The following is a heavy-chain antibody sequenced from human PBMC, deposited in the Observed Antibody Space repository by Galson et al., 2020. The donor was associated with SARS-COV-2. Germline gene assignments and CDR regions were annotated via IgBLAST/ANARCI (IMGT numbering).Heavy chain of an antibody. CDR2: IFPDEADI. Sequence: KIGESLKISCQGSGYSFSNYWIAWVRQVPGKGLEFLGMIFPDEADIRYNPSIEGHFTISADKSIGTAYLQWSSLKASDTATYYCARLELLLQGGFDPWGQGTLVTVSS. CDR3: ARLELLLQGGFDP. CDR1: GYSFSNYW. J-gene: IGHJ5*02. D-gene: IGHD3-10*01. V-gene: IGHV5-51*01.